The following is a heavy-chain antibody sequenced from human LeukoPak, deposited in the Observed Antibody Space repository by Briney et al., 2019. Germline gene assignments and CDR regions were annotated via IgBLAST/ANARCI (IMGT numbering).Heavy chain of an antibody. CDR1: GFTFSDYW. V-gene: IGHV3-7*01. D-gene: IGHD3-22*01. CDR2: IKQDGSEK. Sequence: GGSLRLSCTFSGFTFSDYWMTWVRQAPGKGLEWVANIKQDGSEKYYVDSVKGRFTIDRDNSKNTVYLQMNSLRPGDTAIYFCARQEARNYYYEGLDYWGQGNLVTVSS. CDR3: ARQEARNYYYEGLDY. J-gene: IGHJ4*02.